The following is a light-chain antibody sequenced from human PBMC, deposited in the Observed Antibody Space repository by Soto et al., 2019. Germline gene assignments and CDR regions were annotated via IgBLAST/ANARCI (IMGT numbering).Light chain of an antibody. CDR2: GAS. CDR3: QQYNNYPPYRT. V-gene: IGKV3-15*01. J-gene: IGKJ1*01. Sequence: EIVMTQSPAPLSVSPGERATLSCRASHGVGSTLAWYQQKPGHAPRLLIYGASTWSTGIPARFSGSGSGTEFTLTISSLQSEDFAIYFCQQYNNYPPYRTFGQGTKVEIK. CDR1: HGVGST.